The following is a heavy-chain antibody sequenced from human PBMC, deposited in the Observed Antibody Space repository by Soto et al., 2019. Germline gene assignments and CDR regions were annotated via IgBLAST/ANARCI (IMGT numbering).Heavy chain of an antibody. V-gene: IGHV5-10-1*01. CDR2: IDPSDSYT. CDR3: ARQDLRFLEWYPTLDV. J-gene: IGHJ6*02. CDR1: GYSFTSYW. D-gene: IGHD3-3*01. Sequence: GESLKISCKGSGYSFTSYWISWVRQMPGKGLEWMGRIDPSDSYTNYSPSFQGHVTISADKSISTAYLQWSSLKASDTAMYYCARQDLRFLEWYPTLDVWGQGTTVTVSS.